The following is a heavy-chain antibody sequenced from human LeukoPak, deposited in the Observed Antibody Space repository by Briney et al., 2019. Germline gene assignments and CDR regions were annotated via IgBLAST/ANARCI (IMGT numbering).Heavy chain of an antibody. CDR2: ISAYNGNT. J-gene: IGHJ4*02. CDR1: GYTFTSYG. V-gene: IGHV1-18*01. D-gene: IGHD4-17*01. CDR3: ARDAMSSVTTSPYYFDY. Sequence: ASVKVSCKASGYTFTSYGISWVRQAPGQGLEWMGWISAYNGNTNYAQKLQGRVTMTTDTSTSTAYMELRSPRSDDTAVYYCARDAMSSVTTSPYYFDYWGQGTLVTVSS.